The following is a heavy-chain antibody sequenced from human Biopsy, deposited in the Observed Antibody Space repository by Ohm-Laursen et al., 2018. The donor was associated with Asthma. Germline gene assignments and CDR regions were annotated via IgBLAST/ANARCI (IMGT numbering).Heavy chain of an antibody. CDR2: IHSVFGTT. CDR1: GGTFNTYV. CDR3: ARKAGSCISRTCYSLDF. V-gene: IGHV1-69*01. J-gene: IGHJ4*02. D-gene: IGHD2-2*01. Sequence: SSVKVSYKSLGGTFNTYVIGWVRQAPGQGLEWMGGIHSVFGTTTYPQKFQDRVTITADDSTSTVYMELSSLRSEDTAVYYCARKAGSCISRTCYSLDFWGQGTLVTVSS.